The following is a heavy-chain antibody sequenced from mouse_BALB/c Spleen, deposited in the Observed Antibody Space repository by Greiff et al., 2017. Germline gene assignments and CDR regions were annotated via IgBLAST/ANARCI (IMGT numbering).Heavy chain of an antibody. J-gene: IGHJ2*01. CDR1: GFNIKDTY. Sequence: DVKLVESGAELVKPGASVKLSCTASGFNIKDTYMHWVKQRPEQGLEWIGRIDPANGNTKYDPNFQGKATITADTSSNTAYLQLSSLTSEDTAVYYCARTAFDYWGQGTTLTVSS. CDR2: IDPANGNT. CDR3: ARTAFDY. D-gene: IGHD1-2*01. V-gene: IGHV14-3*02.